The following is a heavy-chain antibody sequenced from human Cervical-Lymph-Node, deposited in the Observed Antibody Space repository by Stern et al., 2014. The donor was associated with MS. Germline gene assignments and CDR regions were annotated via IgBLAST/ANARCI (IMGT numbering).Heavy chain of an antibody. J-gene: IGHJ3*02. D-gene: IGHD4-17*01. CDR3: ADNPYGDYTEIDI. Sequence: QLVQSGPEVKKPGTSVKVSCKTSGFTFSSSAVQWVRQARGQGLEWIGWIVVGSGKTNYAQEFRQRVTIGRDMSTDTAYMELSSLRSEDTAMYYCADNPYGDYTEIDIWGQGQQSPSLQ. V-gene: IGHV1-58*01. CDR1: GFTFSSSA. CDR2: IVVGSGKT.